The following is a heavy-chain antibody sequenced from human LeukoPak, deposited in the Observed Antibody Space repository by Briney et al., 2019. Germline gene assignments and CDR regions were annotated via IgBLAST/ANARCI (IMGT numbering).Heavy chain of an antibody. CDR2: ISWNSGSI. J-gene: IGHJ3*02. CDR1: GFTFDDYA. D-gene: IGHD6-13*01. CDR3: AKVHSSSWYEGAFDI. Sequence: PGRPLRLSCAASGFTFDDYAMHWVRQAPGKGLEWVSGISWNSGSIGYADSVKGRFTISRDNAKNSLYLQMNSLRAEDTALYYCAKVHSSSWYEGAFDIWGQGTMVTVSS. V-gene: IGHV3-9*01.